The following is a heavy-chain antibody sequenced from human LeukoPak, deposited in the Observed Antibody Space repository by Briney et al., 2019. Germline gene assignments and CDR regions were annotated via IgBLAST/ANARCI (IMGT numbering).Heavy chain of an antibody. CDR2: IYSGGNT. CDR1: GFTVSSDY. D-gene: IGHD2-8*01. J-gene: IGHJ4*02. V-gene: IGHV3-66*04. CDR3: ASQKYCTNGICYRKYYFDY. Sequence: GGSLRLSCAASGFTVSSDYMSWVRQAPGKGLEWVSLIYSGGNTYYADSVKGRFTISTDNSKNTLYLQMNSLRAEDTAVYYCASQKYCTNGICYRKYYFDYWGQGTLVTVSS.